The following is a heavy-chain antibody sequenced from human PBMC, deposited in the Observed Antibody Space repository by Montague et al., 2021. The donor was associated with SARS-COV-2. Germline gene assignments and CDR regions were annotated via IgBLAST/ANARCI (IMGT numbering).Heavy chain of an antibody. V-gene: IGHV3-7*01. CDR3: AAGQSSSWP. Sequence: SLRLSCAASGFTFSSYWMSWVRQAPGKGLEWVANIKQDGSEKYYVDSVKGRFTISRDNAQTSLYLQMNSLRVEDTAVYYCAAGQSSSWPWGQGTLVTVSS. CDR1: GFTFSSYW. CDR2: IKQDGSEK. J-gene: IGHJ4*02. D-gene: IGHD6-13*01.